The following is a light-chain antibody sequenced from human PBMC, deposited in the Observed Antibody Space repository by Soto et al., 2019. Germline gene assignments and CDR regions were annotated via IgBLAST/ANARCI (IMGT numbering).Light chain of an antibody. CDR2: DVN. J-gene: IGLJ1*01. V-gene: IGLV2-11*01. CDR1: SSDVGGYNY. CDR3: CSYAGSYNYV. Sequence: SALTQPRSVSGSPGQSVSISCTGTSSDVGGYNYVSWYQQHPGKAPKLMIYDVNKRPSGVPDRFSGSKSGNTASLTISGLQAEDEADYYCCSYAGSYNYVFGTGTKVTVL.